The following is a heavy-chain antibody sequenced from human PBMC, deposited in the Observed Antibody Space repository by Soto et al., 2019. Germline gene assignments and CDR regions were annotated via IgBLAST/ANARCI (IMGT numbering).Heavy chain of an antibody. CDR2: IKTDASEK. V-gene: IGHV3-7*01. CDR3: ARDWGYGSGNSVNHYLDC. Sequence: EEQLVASGGGLVQPGGSLRLSCAASGFTIRSYWMSWVRQAPGKGLEWLDTIKTDASEKKHVDFVKGRFTVFRDNSKNSLYLQMDSPRAEDTAVYYCARDWGYGSGNSVNHYLDCWGRGTLVTVSS. D-gene: IGHD3-10*01. CDR1: GFTIRSYW. J-gene: IGHJ4*01.